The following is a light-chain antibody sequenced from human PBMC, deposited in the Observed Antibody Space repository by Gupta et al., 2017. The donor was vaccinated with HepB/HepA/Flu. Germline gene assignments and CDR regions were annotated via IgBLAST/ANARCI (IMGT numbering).Light chain of an antibody. J-gene: IGKJ2*01. V-gene: IGKV1-33*01. CDR3: LQYNVLPYS. Sequence: DVQVTQSTSSLSASVGDRVTITCQASQDIKKNLNWFQKKLGQAPRLLIYAVSTLEKGVPSRFSGSGSGTTFSWTINSLQPEDTASYFCLQYNVLPYSFGPGTNLEI. CDR1: QDIKKN. CDR2: AVS.